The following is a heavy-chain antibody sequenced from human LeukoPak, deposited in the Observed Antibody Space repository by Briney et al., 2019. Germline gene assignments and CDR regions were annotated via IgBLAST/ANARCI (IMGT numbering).Heavy chain of an antibody. D-gene: IGHD3-3*01. J-gene: IGHJ4*02. Sequence: GGSLRLPCAASGFTFSSYGMNWVRQAPGKGLEWVGRIKSKTDGGTTDYAAPVKGRFTISRDDSKNTLYLQMNSLKTEDTAVYYCTTKNTIFGVVIDDYWGQGTLVTVSS. CDR3: TTKNTIFGVVIDDY. CDR1: GFTFSSYG. V-gene: IGHV3-15*07. CDR2: IKSKTDGGTT.